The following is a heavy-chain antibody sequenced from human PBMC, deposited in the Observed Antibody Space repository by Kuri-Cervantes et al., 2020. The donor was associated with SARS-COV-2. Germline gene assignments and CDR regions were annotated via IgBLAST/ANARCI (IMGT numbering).Heavy chain of an antibody. J-gene: IGHJ5*02. Sequence: GGSLRLSCAASGFTFSNAWMSWVRQAPGKGLEWVAVISYDGSNKYYADSMKGRFTISRDNSKNTLYLQMNSLRAEDTAVYYCASLTVTPWGQGTLVTVSS. CDR1: GFTFSNAW. CDR2: ISYDGSNK. V-gene: IGHV3-30-3*01. CDR3: ASLTVTP. D-gene: IGHD4-17*01.